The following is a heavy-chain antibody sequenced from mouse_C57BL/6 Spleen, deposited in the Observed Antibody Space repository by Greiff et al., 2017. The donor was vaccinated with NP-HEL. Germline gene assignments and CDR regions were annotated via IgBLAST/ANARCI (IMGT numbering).Heavy chain of an antibody. Sequence: VQLKQSGAELVKPGASVKLSCTASGFNIKDYYMHWVKQRTEQGLEWIGRIDPEDGETKYAPKFQGKATITADTSSNTAYLQLSSLTSEDTAVYYCAMVRDYDDPFAYWGQGTLVTVSA. D-gene: IGHD2-4*01. CDR1: GFNIKDYY. J-gene: IGHJ3*01. V-gene: IGHV14-2*01. CDR2: IDPEDGET. CDR3: AMVRDYDDPFAY.